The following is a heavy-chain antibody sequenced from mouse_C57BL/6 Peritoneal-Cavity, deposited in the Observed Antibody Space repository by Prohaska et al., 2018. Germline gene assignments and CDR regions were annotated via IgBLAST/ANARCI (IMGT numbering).Heavy chain of an antibody. Sequence: QVQLQQSGAELVRPGTSVKMSCKASGYTFTNYWIGWAQQRPGHGLEWIGDIYPGGGYTNYNEKFKGKATLTADKSSSTADMQFSSLTSEDSAIYYCARLATTVGGYFDYWGQGTTLTVSS. V-gene: IGHV1-63*01. D-gene: IGHD1-1*01. CDR1: GYTFTNYW. J-gene: IGHJ2*01. CDR2: IYPGGGYT. CDR3: ARLATTVGGYFDY.